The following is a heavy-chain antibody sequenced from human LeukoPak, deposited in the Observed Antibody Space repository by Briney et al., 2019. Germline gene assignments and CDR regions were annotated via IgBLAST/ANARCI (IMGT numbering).Heavy chain of an antibody. CDR3: ARGNDYGDHEGAFDI. CDR2: IYYSGST. CDR1: GGSFSGYY. D-gene: IGHD4-17*01. Sequence: SETLSLTCAVYGGSFSGYYWSWIRQHPGKGLEWIGYIYYSGSTYYNPSLKSRVTISVDTSENQFSLKLSSVTAADTAVYYCARGNDYGDHEGAFDIWGQGTMVTVSS. J-gene: IGHJ3*02. V-gene: IGHV4-31*11.